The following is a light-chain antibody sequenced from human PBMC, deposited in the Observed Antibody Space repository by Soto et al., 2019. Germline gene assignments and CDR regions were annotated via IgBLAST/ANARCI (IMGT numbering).Light chain of an antibody. CDR2: GVS. CDR3: CSYAGTPYV. CDR1: RSDVGGYNY. Sequence: QSVLTQPRSLSASPGQSVTISCTGTRSDVGGYNYVSWYQHHPGKAPKLMTYGVSERPSGVPDRFSGSKSGNTASLTISGLQAEDEADYYCCSYAGTPYVFGTGTKVTVL. J-gene: IGLJ1*01. V-gene: IGLV2-11*01.